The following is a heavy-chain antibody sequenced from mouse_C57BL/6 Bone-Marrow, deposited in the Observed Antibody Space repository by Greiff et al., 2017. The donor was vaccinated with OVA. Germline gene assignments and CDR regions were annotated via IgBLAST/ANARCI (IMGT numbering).Heavy chain of an antibody. CDR1: GYTFTSYW. J-gene: IGHJ2*01. Sequence: QVQLQQPGAELVMPGASVKLSCKASGYTFTSYWMHWVKQRPGQGLEWIGEIDPSASYPNYNQKFKGKSTLTVDTSSSTAYMQLSSLTSEDSAVYYCASGGTADYWGQGTTLTVSS. D-gene: IGHD1-2*01. CDR2: IDPSASYP. V-gene: IGHV1-69*01. CDR3: ASGGTADY.